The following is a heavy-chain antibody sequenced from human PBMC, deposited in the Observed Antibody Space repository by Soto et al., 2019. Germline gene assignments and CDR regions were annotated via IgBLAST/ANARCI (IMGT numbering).Heavy chain of an antibody. V-gene: IGHV4-31*03. CDR2: IYYSGST. CDR3: AGYDYGGKFDY. Sequence: SETLSLTCTVSGGSISSGGYYWSWIRQHPGKGLEWIGYIYYSGSTYYNPSLKSRVTISVDTSKNQFSLKLSSVTAADTAVYYCAGYDYGGKFDYWGQRTLVTVSS. D-gene: IGHD4-17*01. CDR1: GGSISSGGYY. J-gene: IGHJ4*02.